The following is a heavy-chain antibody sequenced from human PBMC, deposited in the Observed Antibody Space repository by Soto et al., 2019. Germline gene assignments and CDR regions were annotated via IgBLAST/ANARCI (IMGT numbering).Heavy chain of an antibody. J-gene: IGHJ4*02. CDR3: ARGQLSGATTYFAF. CDR2: IWFDGSNK. Sequence: QVHLVESGGGVVQPWGSLRLSCAASGFTFSSYAIHWVRQAPGKGLEWVAIIWFDGSNKYYEDSVKGRFFISRDNSKNTLFLQMDSLGGEDTAVYYCARGQLSGATTYFAFWGQGTLVIVSS. CDR1: GFTFSSYA. V-gene: IGHV3-33*01. D-gene: IGHD1-26*01.